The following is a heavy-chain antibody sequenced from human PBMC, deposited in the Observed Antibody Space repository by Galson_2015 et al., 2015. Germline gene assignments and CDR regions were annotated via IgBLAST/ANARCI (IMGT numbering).Heavy chain of an antibody. V-gene: IGHV3-7*05. CDR3: ARGAEDIVVVPAAAYSSGWYELGAFDI. CDR1: GFTFSSYW. D-gene: IGHD2-2*01. Sequence: SLRLSCAASGFTFSSYWMSWVRQAPGKGLEWVANIKQDGSEKYYVDSVKGRFTISRDNAKNSLYLQMNSLRAEDTAVYYCARGAEDIVVVPAAAYSSGWYELGAFDIWGQGTMVTVSS. CDR2: IKQDGSEK. J-gene: IGHJ3*02.